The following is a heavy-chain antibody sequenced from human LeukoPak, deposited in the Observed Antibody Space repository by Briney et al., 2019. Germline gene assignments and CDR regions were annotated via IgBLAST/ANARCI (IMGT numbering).Heavy chain of an antibody. CDR3: ARDLPNWNPFDY. CDR2: INPNSGGT. V-gene: IGHV1-2*06. Sequence: SVKVSCKASGYTFTGYYMNWVPQAPGQGLEWMGRINPNSGGTNYAQKFQGRVTMTRETSISTAYMELSRLRSDDTAVYYCARDLPNWNPFDYWGQGTLVTVSS. J-gene: IGHJ4*02. D-gene: IGHD1-20*01. CDR1: GYTFTGYY.